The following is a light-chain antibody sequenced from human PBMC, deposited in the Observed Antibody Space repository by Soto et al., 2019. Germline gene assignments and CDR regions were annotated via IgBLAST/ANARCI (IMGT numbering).Light chain of an antibody. CDR1: QSVSSSY. CDR2: GAS. J-gene: IGKJ2*01. Sequence: EMVLTQSPGTLSLSPGERATLSCRASQSVSSSYLTWYQQKPGQAPRLLIYGASSRPTGIPDRFSGSGSGTDFTLTISRLEPEEFAVYYCQQYGRSPYTFGQGTKLEIK. CDR3: QQYGRSPYT. V-gene: IGKV3-20*01.